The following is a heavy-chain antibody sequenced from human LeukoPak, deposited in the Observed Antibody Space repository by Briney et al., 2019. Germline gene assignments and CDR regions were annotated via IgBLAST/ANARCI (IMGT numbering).Heavy chain of an antibody. J-gene: IGHJ4*02. CDR3: ARVEERMITFGGVIVRDFDY. CDR2: IYHSGST. V-gene: IGHV4-38-2*02. CDR1: GYSISSGYY. D-gene: IGHD3-16*02. Sequence: PSETLSLTCTVSGYSISSGYYWGWIRQPPGKGLEWIGSIYHSGSTYYNPSLKSRVTISADTSKNQFSLKLSSVTAADTAVYYCARVEERMITFGGVIVRDFDYWGQGTLVTVSS.